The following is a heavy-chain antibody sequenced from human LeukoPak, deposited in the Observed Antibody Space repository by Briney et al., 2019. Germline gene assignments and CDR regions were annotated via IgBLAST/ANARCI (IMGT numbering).Heavy chain of an antibody. V-gene: IGHV4-31*03. CDR3: ARYDSSGYYGAFDI. D-gene: IGHD3-22*01. J-gene: IGHJ3*02. Sequence: ASETLSLTCTVSGDSFSSGGYYWSWIRQHPGKGLEWIGYIYYSGSTYYNPSLKSRVTISVDTSKNQFSLKLSSVTAADTAVYYCARYDSSGYYGAFDIWGQGTMVTVSS. CDR1: GDSFSSGGYY. CDR2: IYYSGST.